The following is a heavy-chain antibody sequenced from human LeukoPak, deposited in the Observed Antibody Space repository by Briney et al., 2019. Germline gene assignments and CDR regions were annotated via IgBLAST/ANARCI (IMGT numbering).Heavy chain of an antibody. CDR2: IYYSGST. Sequence: TASETLSLTCTVSGGSISSYYWSWIRQPPGKGLEWIGYIYYSGSTYYNPSLKSRVTISVDTSKNQFSLKLSSVTAADTAVYYCAGYYDILTGYDYWGQGTLVTVSS. D-gene: IGHD3-9*01. CDR3: AGYYDILTGYDY. CDR1: GGSISSYY. J-gene: IGHJ4*02. V-gene: IGHV4-59*04.